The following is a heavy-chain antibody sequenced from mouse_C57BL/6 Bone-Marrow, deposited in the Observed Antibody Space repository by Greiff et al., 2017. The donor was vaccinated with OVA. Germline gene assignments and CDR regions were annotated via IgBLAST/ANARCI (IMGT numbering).Heavy chain of an antibody. CDR2: IWWDDDK. CDR3: ARMDVRGYFDV. J-gene: IGHJ1*03. V-gene: IGHV8-8*01. CDR1: GFSLSTFGMG. D-gene: IGHD3-3*01. Sequence: QVQLKESGPGILQPSQTLSLTCSFSGFSLSTFGMGVGWIRPPSGQGLEWLAHIWWDDDKYYNPALKRRLTISKDTSKSQVFLKIANVDTADTATYYCARMDVRGYFDVWGTGTTVTVSS.